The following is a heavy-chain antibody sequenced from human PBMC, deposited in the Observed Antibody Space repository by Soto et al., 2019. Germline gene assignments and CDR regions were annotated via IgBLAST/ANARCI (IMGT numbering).Heavy chain of an antibody. Sequence: SETLSLTCTVSGDSISSFYWSWIRQPPGKGLEWIGYTRSTNYNPSLKSRVTISVDTSLNQVSLRLTSVTAADTAVYYCARRGGGFDNWFDPWGQGTLVTVSS. CDR3: ARRGGGFDNWFDP. J-gene: IGHJ5*02. V-gene: IGHV4-59*08. CDR2: TRST. CDR1: GDSISSFY.